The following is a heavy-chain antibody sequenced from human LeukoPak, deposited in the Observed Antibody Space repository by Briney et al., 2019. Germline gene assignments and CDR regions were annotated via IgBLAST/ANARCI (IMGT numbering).Heavy chain of an antibody. CDR2: IYYSGST. D-gene: IGHD3-3*01. J-gene: IGHJ4*02. Sequence: SETLSLTCTVSGGSISSGDYYWSWIRQHRGKGLQWIGSIYYSGSTYYNPSLKSRVTISVDTSKNQFSLKLSSVTAADTAVYYCARERTLYDFWSGYYFDYWGQGTLVTVSS. V-gene: IGHV4-30-4*01. CDR3: ARERTLYDFWSGYYFDY. CDR1: GGSISSGDYY.